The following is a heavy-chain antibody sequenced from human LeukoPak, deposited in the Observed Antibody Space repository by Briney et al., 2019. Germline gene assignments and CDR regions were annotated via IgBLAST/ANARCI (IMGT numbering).Heavy chain of an antibody. CDR1: GLTFSSHA. CDR3: AGYHWNSGVVY. J-gene: IGHJ4*02. Sequence: PGGSLRLSCAASGLTFSSHAMHWVREAPGQGLEWVSYISRSGDTIDYADSVKGRFSISRDNAKSSLYLQMNSLRAEDTAVYYCAGYHWNSGVVYWGQGTLVTVSS. CDR2: ISRSGDTI. V-gene: IGHV3-48*03. D-gene: IGHD1-7*01.